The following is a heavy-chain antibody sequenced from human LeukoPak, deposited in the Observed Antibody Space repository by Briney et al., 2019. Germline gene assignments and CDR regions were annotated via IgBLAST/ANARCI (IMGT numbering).Heavy chain of an antibody. D-gene: IGHD3-22*01. CDR2: ISWNSGSI. Sequence: PGGSLRLSCAASGFTFDDYAMHWVRQAPGKGLEWVSGISWNSGSIGYADSVKGRFTISRDNAKNSLYLQMNSLRAEDTALYYCAKDSGYYYDSSGSNRFDYWGQGTLVTVSS. V-gene: IGHV3-9*01. J-gene: IGHJ4*02. CDR1: GFTFDDYA. CDR3: AKDSGYYYDSSGSNRFDY.